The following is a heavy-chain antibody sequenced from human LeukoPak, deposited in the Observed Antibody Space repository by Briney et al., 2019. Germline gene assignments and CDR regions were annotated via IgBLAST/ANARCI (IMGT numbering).Heavy chain of an antibody. J-gene: IGHJ5*02. Sequence: GGSLRLSCAASGFTFDDYTMHWVRQAPGKGLEWVSLISWDGGSTYYADSVKGRFTISRDNAKNSVYLQMNSLRAEDTAMYYCARDGIGVGSTKLDHWGQGSLVTVSS. CDR3: ARDGIGVGSTKLDH. CDR1: GFTFDDYT. CDR2: ISWDGGST. V-gene: IGHV3-43*01. D-gene: IGHD1-26*01.